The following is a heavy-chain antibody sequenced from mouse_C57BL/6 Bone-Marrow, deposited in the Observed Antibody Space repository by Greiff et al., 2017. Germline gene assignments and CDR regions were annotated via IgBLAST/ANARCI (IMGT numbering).Heavy chain of an antibody. CDR2: IYPSDSET. Sequence: VQLQQPGAELVRPGSSVKLSCKASGYTFTSYWMDWVKQRPGQGLEWIGNIYPSDSETHYTQKFKDKATLTVDKSSSTAYMQLSSLTSEDSAVYYSARSNYVSYYAMDYWGQGTSVTVSS. J-gene: IGHJ4*01. D-gene: IGHD2-5*01. CDR1: GYTFTSYW. V-gene: IGHV1-61*01. CDR3: ARSNYVSYYAMDY.